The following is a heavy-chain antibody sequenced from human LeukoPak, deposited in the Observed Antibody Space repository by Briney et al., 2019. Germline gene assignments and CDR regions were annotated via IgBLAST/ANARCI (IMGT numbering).Heavy chain of an antibody. CDR1: GFSVSSNY. CDR3: VPEEKYSSGWYYFDY. J-gene: IGHJ4*02. V-gene: IGHV3-53*01. CDR2: LYSNGYI. D-gene: IGHD6-19*01. Sequence: GGSLRLSCAASGFSVSSNYLTWVRQAPGKELEWVSVLYSNGYISYSDSVKGRFTISRDNAKNTPYLQMNSLRAEDTAVYYCVPEEKYSSGWYYFDYWGQGTLVTVSS.